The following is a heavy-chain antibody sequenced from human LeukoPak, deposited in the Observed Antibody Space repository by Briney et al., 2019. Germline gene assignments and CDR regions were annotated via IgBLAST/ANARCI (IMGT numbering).Heavy chain of an antibody. CDR2: IIGGAGGT. J-gene: IGHJ4*02. D-gene: IGHD2-21*02. V-gene: IGHV3-23*01. CDR3: ALKGDRVMG. CDR1: GFSFSSHG. Sequence: PGGSLRLSCAASGFSFSSHGMSWVRQAPGKGLEWVSGIIGGAGGTYYADSVKGRFTISRDNSKNTLYLQMNSLRAEDTAVYYCALKGDRVMGWGQGTLVTVSS.